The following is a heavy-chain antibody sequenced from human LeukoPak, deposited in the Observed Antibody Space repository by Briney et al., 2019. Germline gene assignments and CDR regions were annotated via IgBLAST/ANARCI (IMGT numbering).Heavy chain of an antibody. CDR2: ISASGENT. Sequence: PGGSLRLSCAASGFTFGSYVVGWVRQAPGKGLEWVSVISASGENTYYADSVKGRFTISRDNSRNTLSMQMHSLRAEDTAVYFCAKSVVVAGADYFDYWGQGTLVTVSS. V-gene: IGHV3-23*01. J-gene: IGHJ4*02. CDR3: AKSVVVAGADYFDY. CDR1: GFTFGSYV. D-gene: IGHD6-19*01.